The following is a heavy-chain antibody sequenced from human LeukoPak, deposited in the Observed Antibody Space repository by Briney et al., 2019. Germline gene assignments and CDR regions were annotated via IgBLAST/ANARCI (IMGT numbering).Heavy chain of an antibody. Sequence: SETLSLTCTVSGGSISSSSYYWSWIRQPPGKGLEWIGYIYYSGSTNYNPSLKSRVTISVDTSKNQFSLKLCSVTAADTAVYYCAREDGNSGSYRGMYNWFDPWGQGTLVTVSS. CDR1: GGSISSSSYY. J-gene: IGHJ5*02. CDR2: IYYSGST. D-gene: IGHD1-26*01. CDR3: AREDGNSGSYRGMYNWFDP. V-gene: IGHV4-61*01.